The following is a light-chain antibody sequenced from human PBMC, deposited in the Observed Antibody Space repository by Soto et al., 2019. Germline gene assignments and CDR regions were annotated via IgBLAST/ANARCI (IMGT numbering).Light chain of an antibody. J-gene: IGKJ1*01. CDR2: EAS. CDR1: QMIYTW. CDR3: QHLKTYPQT. Sequence: MTQSPPTLSASVGDRVTITCRASQMIYTWLAWYQQKPGKAPKLLIYEASSLDVGVPSRFSGSGSGTEFTLTISSLQPEDFATYYCQHLKTYPQTFGQGTKVDIK. V-gene: IGKV1-5*03.